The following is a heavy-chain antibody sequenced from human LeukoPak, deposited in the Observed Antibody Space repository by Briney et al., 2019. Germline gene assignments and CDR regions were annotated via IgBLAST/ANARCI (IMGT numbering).Heavy chain of an antibody. CDR2: ISAYNGNT. CDR1: GYTFTSYG. CDR3: ARDADYDILTGLEFDY. D-gene: IGHD3-9*01. J-gene: IGHJ4*02. V-gene: IGHV1-18*01. Sequence: ASVKVSCKASGYTFTSYGISWVRQAPGQGHEWMGWISAYNGNTNYAQKLQGRVTMTTDASTSTAYMELRSLRSDDTAVYYCARDADYDILTGLEFDYWGQGTLVTVSS.